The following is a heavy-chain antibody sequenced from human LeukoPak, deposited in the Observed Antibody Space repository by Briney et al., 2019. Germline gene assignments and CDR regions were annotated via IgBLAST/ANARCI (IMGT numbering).Heavy chain of an antibody. CDR3: ARDVGTTGWHTFDY. J-gene: IGHJ4*02. D-gene: IGHD3-9*01. Sequence: SQTLSLTCAISGDSVSSNNGAGNWIRQSPSRGLEWLGRTYYRSKWYNDYAESLISRITISPVTSKNQFSLQLYSVTPEDTAVYYCARDVGTTGWHTFDYWGQGTLVTVSS. V-gene: IGHV6-1*01. CDR1: GDSVSSNNGA. CDR2: TYYRSKWYN.